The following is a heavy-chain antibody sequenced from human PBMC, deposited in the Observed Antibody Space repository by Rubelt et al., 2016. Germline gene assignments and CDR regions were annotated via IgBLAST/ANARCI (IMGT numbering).Heavy chain of an antibody. J-gene: IGHJ6*03. CDR1: GFSLSDYG. CDR2: VSGRSNYI. Sequence: VQLVESGGGVVQPGTSLRLSCVASGFSLSDYGMQWVRQAPGKGLEWVSSVSGRSNYIDYAESVKGRFTISRDNAKNSLHLQMESLRAEGTATYYGVKADRSGPRLYYMDVWGKGTTVTVSS. D-gene: IGHD3-3*01. V-gene: IGHV3-21*01. CDR3: VKADRSGPRLYYMDV.